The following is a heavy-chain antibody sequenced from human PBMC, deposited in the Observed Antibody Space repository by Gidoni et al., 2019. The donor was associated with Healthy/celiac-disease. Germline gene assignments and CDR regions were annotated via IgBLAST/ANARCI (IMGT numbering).Heavy chain of an antibody. CDR3: ARGITYYYDSSGSDDAFDI. V-gene: IGHV1-69*01. J-gene: IGHJ3*02. Sequence: QVQLVQSGAEVKQPRSSVKVSCKASGCTFRSYAISWVRQAPGKGLEWMGGIIPIFGTANYAQKFQGRVTITADESTSTAYMELSSLRSEDTAVYYCARGITYYYDSSGSDDAFDIWGQGTMVTVSS. D-gene: IGHD3-22*01. CDR1: GCTFRSYA. CDR2: IIPIFGTA.